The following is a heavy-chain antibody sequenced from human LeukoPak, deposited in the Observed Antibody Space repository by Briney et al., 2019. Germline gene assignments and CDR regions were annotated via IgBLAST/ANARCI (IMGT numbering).Heavy chain of an antibody. V-gene: IGHV3-9*01. CDR2: ISWNSGSI. CDR1: GFTFDDYA. CDR3: ASFLTGYVD. J-gene: IGHJ4*02. Sequence: PGGSLRLSCAASGFTFDDYAMHWVRQAPGKGLEWVSGISWNSGSIGCADSVKGRFTISRDNAKNSLYLQMNSLRAEDTALYYCASFLTGYVDWGQGTLVTVSS. D-gene: IGHD3-9*01.